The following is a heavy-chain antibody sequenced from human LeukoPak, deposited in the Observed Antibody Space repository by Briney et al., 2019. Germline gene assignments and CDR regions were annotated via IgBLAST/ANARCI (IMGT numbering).Heavy chain of an antibody. D-gene: IGHD3-10*01. CDR3: ARHPELYFFDY. CDR1: GASISSYY. J-gene: IGHJ4*02. Sequence: RSSDTLSLTCTVSGASISSYYWSWIRQPPGKGLEWIGYISYSGPTNSKPSLKSRVTISADTSRNQVSLTLSSVTAADTAVYYCARHPELYFFDYWGQGTLVT. V-gene: IGHV4-59*08. CDR2: ISYSGPT.